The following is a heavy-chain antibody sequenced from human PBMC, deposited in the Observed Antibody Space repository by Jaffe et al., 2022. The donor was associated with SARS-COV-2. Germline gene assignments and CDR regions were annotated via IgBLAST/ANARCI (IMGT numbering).Heavy chain of an antibody. Sequence: EVQLVESGGGLVQPGGSLTLSCAASGFTFSSYWMHWVRQAPGKGLVWVSRMNTDGSSTSYADSVKGRFTISRDNAKNTLYLQVNSLRGEDTAVYYCARWYGGSYGMDVWGQGTTVTVSS. CDR1: GFTFSSYW. CDR2: MNTDGSST. CDR3: ARWYGGSYGMDV. V-gene: IGHV3-74*01. J-gene: IGHJ6*02. D-gene: IGHD6-13*01.